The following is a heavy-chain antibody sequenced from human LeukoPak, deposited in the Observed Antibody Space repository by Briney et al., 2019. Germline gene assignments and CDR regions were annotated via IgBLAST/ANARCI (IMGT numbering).Heavy chain of an antibody. V-gene: IGHV5-51*01. J-gene: IGHJ4*02. CDR3: ARRAYCGGDCYLDY. D-gene: IGHD2-21*02. CDR1: GYSFSSYW. Sequence: GESLKISCKGSGYSFSSYWISWVRQMPGKGLEWMGMIYPGDPDTRYSPSFQGQVTISADKSISTAYLQWSSLKASDTAMYYCARRAYCGGDCYLDYWGQGTLVTVSS. CDR2: IYPGDPDT.